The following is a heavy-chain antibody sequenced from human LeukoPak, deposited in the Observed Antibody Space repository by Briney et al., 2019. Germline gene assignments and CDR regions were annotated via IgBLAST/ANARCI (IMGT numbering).Heavy chain of an antibody. CDR1: GFTFNSYW. J-gene: IGHJ4*02. D-gene: IGHD3-9*01. Sequence: GGSLRLSCAASGFTFNSYWMHWVRQAPGKGLVWVSHINSDGSSTSYADSVKGRFTISRDNAKNTLYLQMNSLRAEDTAVYYCATELLTPLDYWGQGTLVTVSS. V-gene: IGHV3-74*01. CDR3: ATELLTPLDY. CDR2: INSDGSST.